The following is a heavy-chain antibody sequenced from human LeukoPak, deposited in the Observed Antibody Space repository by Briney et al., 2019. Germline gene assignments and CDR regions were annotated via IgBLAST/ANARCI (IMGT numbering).Heavy chain of an antibody. CDR1: GGSVTSTNY. Sequence: SGTLSLTCGVSGGSVTSTNYWTWVRQPPGKGLEWIGEVNLQGSTNYNPSLMGRVAISVDMSENHISLQLTSVTAADTAVYYCAREGGPYRPLDYSGQGTLVTVSS. CDR2: VNLQGST. V-gene: IGHV4-4*02. J-gene: IGHJ4*02. CDR3: AREGGPYRPLDY.